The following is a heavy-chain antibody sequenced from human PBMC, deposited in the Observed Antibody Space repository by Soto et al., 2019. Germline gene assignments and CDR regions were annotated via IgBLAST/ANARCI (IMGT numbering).Heavy chain of an antibody. D-gene: IGHD6-13*01. CDR1: GGSISSGGYY. Sequence: TLSLTCTVSGGSISSGGYYWSWIRQHPGKGLEWIGYIYYSGSTYYNPSLKSRVTISVDTSKNQFSLKLSSVTAADTAVYYCARGGSSWSGRYFDYWGQGTLVTVSS. CDR3: ARGGSSWSGRYFDY. CDR2: IYYSGST. J-gene: IGHJ4*02. V-gene: IGHV4-31*03.